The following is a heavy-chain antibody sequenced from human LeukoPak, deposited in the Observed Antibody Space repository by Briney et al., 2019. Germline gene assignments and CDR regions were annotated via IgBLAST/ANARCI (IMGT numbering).Heavy chain of an antibody. Sequence: PGGSLRLSCAASRFTFSNAWMSWVRQAPGKGLEWVGRIKTETAGGTTDYAAPVKGRFTISRDDSRNTLFLQMNSLKTEDTAVYYCTTETNGDYLRVNYWGQGTLVTVSS. CDR2: IKTETAGGTT. V-gene: IGHV3-15*01. CDR3: TTETNGDYLRVNY. CDR1: RFTFSNAW. J-gene: IGHJ4*02. D-gene: IGHD4-17*01.